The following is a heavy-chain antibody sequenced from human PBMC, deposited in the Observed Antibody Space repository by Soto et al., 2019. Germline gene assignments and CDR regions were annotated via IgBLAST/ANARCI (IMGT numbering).Heavy chain of an antibody. Sequence: QVELVESGGGVVQPGKSVRLSCAASGFTFSSYAMHWVRQAPGKGLEWVAVIFHDGTDEYYADSVKGRLTVSRDNSKNALNLHMNSLKPEDTAVYYCATAYTYGPDAFDIWGQGTMVTVTS. V-gene: IGHV3-30-3*01. CDR3: ATAYTYGPDAFDI. CDR2: IFHDGTDE. CDR1: GFTFSSYA. D-gene: IGHD5-18*01. J-gene: IGHJ3*02.